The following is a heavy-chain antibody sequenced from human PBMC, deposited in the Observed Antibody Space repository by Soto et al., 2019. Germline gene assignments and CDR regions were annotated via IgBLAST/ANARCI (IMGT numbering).Heavy chain of an antibody. D-gene: IGHD2-8*01. V-gene: IGHV1-69*01. J-gene: IGHJ5*02. CDR3: VKKNPHGDSNKAWLDP. CDR2: IIPILRST. CDR1: GGTFVSSA. Sequence: QVQLLQSGAELREPGSSVRISCTPSGGTFVSSAFAWVRQAPGGMLEWMGGIIPILRSTKYAEKFLGRLTLRADDSSRTAYLELSSLTFDDTAVYFCVKKNPHGDSNKAWLDPWGQGTLVTVST.